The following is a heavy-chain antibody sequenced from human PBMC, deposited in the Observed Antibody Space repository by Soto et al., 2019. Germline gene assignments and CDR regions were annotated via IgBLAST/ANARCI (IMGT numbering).Heavy chain of an antibody. D-gene: IGHD1-1*01. V-gene: IGHV3-11*01. CDR3: ARGAEMSSLTKWFDP. J-gene: IGHJ5*02. CDR1: GFIFSDYY. CDR2: ISRDGNAI. Sequence: GGSLRLSCAASGFIFSDYYTSWIRQAPGEGLEWLAYISRDGNAIFYADSVNGRFTTSRDNAKNSLFLQMDDLRAEDTAMFFCARGAEMSSLTKWFDPWGQGTLVTVSS.